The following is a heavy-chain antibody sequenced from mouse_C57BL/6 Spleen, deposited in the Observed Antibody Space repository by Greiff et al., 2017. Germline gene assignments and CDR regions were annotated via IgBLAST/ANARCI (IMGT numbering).Heavy chain of an antibody. J-gene: IGHJ4*01. Sequence: VQLQQSGAELVRPGASVKLSCTASGFNIKDSYMHWVKQRPEQGLEWIGRIDPEDGVTEYAPKYQGKATMTADTSSNTAYLQLSSLTSEDTAVYYCTTSGTGAMDYWGQGTSVTVSS. CDR2: IDPEDGVT. D-gene: IGHD4-1*01. V-gene: IGHV14-1*01. CDR1: GFNIKDSY. CDR3: TTSGTGAMDY.